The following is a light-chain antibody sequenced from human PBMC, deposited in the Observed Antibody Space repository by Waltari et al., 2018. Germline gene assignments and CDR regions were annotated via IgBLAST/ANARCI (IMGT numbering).Light chain of an antibody. J-gene: IGKJ1*01. Sequence: DVVMTQSPLSLPVTPGEPASIPCRSRETLLHSNGNTYLAWYLQKPGQSPQLLIYLGFTRASGVPDRFSGSGSGTDFTLKISRVEAEDVGIYYCMQAIRTPRTFAQGTKVEIK. CDR3: MQAIRTPRT. CDR1: ETLLHSNGNTY. V-gene: IGKV2-28*01. CDR2: LGF.